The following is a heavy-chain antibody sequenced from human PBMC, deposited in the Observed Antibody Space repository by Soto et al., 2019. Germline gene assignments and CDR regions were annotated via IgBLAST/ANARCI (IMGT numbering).Heavy chain of an antibody. V-gene: IGHV3-23*01. Sequence: EVQLLESGGGLVQPGGSLRLPCAASGFTFSSYAMSWVRQAPGKGLEWVSAIRGSGGTTYYADSVKGRFSISRDNSKNTLYLQMNSLRAEDTAVYYCAKGRTSVGIHYYFDYWGQGTLVTVSS. J-gene: IGHJ4*02. CDR3: AKGRTSVGIHYYFDY. D-gene: IGHD5-18*01. CDR1: GFTFSSYA. CDR2: IRGSGGTT.